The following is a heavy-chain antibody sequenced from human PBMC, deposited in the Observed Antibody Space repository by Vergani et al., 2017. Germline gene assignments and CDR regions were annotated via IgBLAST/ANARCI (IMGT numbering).Heavy chain of an antibody. V-gene: IGHV3-23*01. J-gene: IGHJ4*02. CDR1: GFTFSSYA. CDR3: AKASWYHYSDY. Sequence: EVQLLESGGGLVQPGGSLRLSCAASGFTFSSYAMSWVRQAPGKGLEWVSGISNSGGSTYYADSVKGRFTVSRDNSKNTVFLQMNSLRAEDTAVYYCAKASWYHYSDYWGQGTVVTVSS. CDR2: ISNSGGST. D-gene: IGHD2-15*01.